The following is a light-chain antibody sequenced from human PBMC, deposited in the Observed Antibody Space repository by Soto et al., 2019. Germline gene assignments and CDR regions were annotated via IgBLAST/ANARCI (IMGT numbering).Light chain of an antibody. Sequence: HSELTKPASVSGSPGQSITISCTRTSSDVGGYNYVSWYQQHPGKAPKLMIYDVSNRPSGVSNRFSGSKSGNTASLTISGLQAEDEADYYCSSYTSSSTLLYVFGTGTKVTVL. CDR1: SSDVGGYNY. CDR2: DVS. V-gene: IGLV2-14*01. CDR3: SSYTSSSTLLYV. J-gene: IGLJ1*01.